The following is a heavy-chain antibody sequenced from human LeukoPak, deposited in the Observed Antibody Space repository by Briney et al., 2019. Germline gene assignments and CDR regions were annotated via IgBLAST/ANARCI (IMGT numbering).Heavy chain of an antibody. CDR1: GSISSGSYY. V-gene: IGHV4-61*02. CDR3: AREGQQLVPPFDY. J-gene: IGHJ4*02. Sequence: SETLSLTCTVSGSISSGSYYWSWIRQPAGKGLEWIGRIYTSGSTNYNPSLESRVTISVDTSKNQFSLKLTSLTAADTAVYYCAREGQQLVPPFDYWGQGNLVTVSS. D-gene: IGHD6-6*01. CDR2: IYTSGST.